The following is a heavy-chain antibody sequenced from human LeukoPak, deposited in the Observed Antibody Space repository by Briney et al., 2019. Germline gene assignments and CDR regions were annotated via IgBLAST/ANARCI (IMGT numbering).Heavy chain of an antibody. Sequence: ASVKVSCKASGFTLTDYIHWVRQDPSQGLQWMGWIKPNSGDTDYAQKFQGRVTMTRDTSISTVYMELSSLRSDDTAVYYCARADSVSGGDYHYWYMDVWGKGNTVTVSS. D-gene: IGHD2-21*01. V-gene: IGHV1-2*02. CDR2: IKPNSGDT. CDR3: ARADSVSGGDYHYWYMDV. CDR1: GFTLTDY. J-gene: IGHJ6*03.